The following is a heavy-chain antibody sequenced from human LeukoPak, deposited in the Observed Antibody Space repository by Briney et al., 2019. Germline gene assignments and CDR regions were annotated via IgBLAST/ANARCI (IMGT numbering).Heavy chain of an antibody. CDR3: ARGSGVAVGMDV. D-gene: IGHD6-19*01. J-gene: IGHJ6*02. V-gene: IGHV4-59*12. CDR1: GGSISSYY. CDR2: IYYSGST. Sequence: PSETLSLTCTVSGGSISSYYWSWIRQPPGQGLEWIGYIYYSGSTNYNPSLTSRVTISVDTSMNQFSLKLSSVTAAATAASFCARGSGVAVGMDVWGQGTTVIVSS.